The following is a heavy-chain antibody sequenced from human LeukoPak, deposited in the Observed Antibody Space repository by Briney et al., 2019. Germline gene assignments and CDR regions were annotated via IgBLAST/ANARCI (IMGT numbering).Heavy chain of an antibody. CDR1: GYTFTSYG. CDR2: ISAYNGNT. CDR3: ARGYCSSTSCYYFDY. Sequence: ALVKVSCKASGYTFTSYGISWVRQAPGQGLEWMGWISAYNGNTNYAQKLQGRVTMTTDTSASTAYMELRSLRSDDTAVYYCARGYCSSTSCYYFDYWGQGTLVTVSS. J-gene: IGHJ4*02. D-gene: IGHD2-2*01. V-gene: IGHV1-18*01.